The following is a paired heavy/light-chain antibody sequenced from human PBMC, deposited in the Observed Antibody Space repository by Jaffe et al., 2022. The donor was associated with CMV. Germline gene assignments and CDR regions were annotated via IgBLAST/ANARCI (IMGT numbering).Heavy chain of an antibody. V-gene: IGHV4-39*01. CDR2: IYYSGST. Sequence: QLQLQESGPGLVKPSETLSLTCTVSGGSISSSSYYWGWIRQPPGKGLEWIGSIYYSGSTYYNPSLKSRVTISVDTSKNQFSLKLSSVTAADTAVYYCARVGPFLLAYCGGDCYPYYFDYWGQGTLVTVSS. J-gene: IGHJ4*02. D-gene: IGHD2-21*02. CDR3: ARVGPFLLAYCGGDCYPYYFDY. CDR1: GGSISSSSYY.
Light chain of an antibody. CDR1: QSVSSN. V-gene: IGKV3-15*01. CDR3: QQYNNWPLYT. J-gene: IGKJ2*01. CDR2: GAS. Sequence: EIVMTQSPATLSVSPGERATLSCRASQSVSSNLAWYQQKPGQAPRLLIYGASTRATGIPARFSGSGSGTEFTLTISSLQSEDFAVYYCQQYNNWPLYTFGQGTKLEIK.